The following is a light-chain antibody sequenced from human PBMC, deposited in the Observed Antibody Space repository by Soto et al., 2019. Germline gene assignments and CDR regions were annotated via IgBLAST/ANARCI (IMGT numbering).Light chain of an antibody. CDR1: SSNIGAGYD. CDR3: QSYDSSLSDSVV. CDR2: GNN. J-gene: IGLJ2*01. V-gene: IGLV1-40*01. Sequence: QSVLTQPPSVSGAPGQRVTISCAGSSSNIGAGYDVHWYQQLPGTAPKLLMYGNNNRPSGVPDRFSGSKSGTSASLAITGLQAEDEADYYCQSYDSSLSDSVVFGGGTKVTVL.